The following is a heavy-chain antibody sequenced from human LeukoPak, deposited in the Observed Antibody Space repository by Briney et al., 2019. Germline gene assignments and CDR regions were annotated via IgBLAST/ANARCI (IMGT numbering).Heavy chain of an antibody. CDR2: IDQSGST. V-gene: IGHV4-4*02. CDR3: ARVLGPTAPSAVQLWFLFDY. D-gene: IGHD5-18*01. CDR1: GGSISRGHW. J-gene: IGHJ4*02. Sequence: SGTLSLTCAVSGGSISRGHWWSWVRQPPGKGLEWIGEIDQSGSTNYNPSLKSRVTISVDTSKNQFSLKLSSVSAADTAVYYCARVLGPTAPSAVQLWFLFDYWGQGTLVTVSS.